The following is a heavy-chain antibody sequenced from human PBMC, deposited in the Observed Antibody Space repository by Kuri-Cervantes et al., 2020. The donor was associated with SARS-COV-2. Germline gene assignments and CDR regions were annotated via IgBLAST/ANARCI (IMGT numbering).Heavy chain of an antibody. CDR1: GFSFSRFP. Sequence: GESLKISCAASGFSFSRFPMHWVRHAPGRGLEWVALISNDGYNRFYADFLKGRFTISRDNSKNTLHLDMSSLRPEDTGVYYCAKMGDNYIKGDYGSEVWGQGITGTVSS. CDR3: AKMGDNYIKGDYGSEV. CDR2: ISNDGYNR. D-gene: IGHD3-16*01. V-gene: IGHV3-30*18. J-gene: IGHJ6*02.